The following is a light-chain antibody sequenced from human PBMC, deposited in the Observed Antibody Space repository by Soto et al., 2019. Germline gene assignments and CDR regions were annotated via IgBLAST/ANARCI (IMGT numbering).Light chain of an antibody. Sequence: QSALTQPASVSGSPGQSITISCTGTSSDVGGYNYVSWYQQFPGTAPKLMLHDVSNRPSGVSNRFSGSKSGNTASLTISGLQAEDEADYFCSSYTSTSPVVFGGGTQLTVL. CDR2: DVS. CDR3: SSYTSTSPVV. CDR1: SSDVGGYNY. J-gene: IGLJ2*01. V-gene: IGLV2-14*03.